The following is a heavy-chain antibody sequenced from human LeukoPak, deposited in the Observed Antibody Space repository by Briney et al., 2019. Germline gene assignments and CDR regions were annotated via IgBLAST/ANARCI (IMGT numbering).Heavy chain of an antibody. Sequence: GGSLRLSCAASGFSFNEFTMHWLRHAPGKGREWVALIGWDGDTTFYAESVKGRFTVSRDNSKNSLFLQMNSLKTEDTAFYYYAKDGHYCTATTCFSSWFDPWGQGTLVTVSS. J-gene: IGHJ5*02. CDR2: IGWDGDTT. CDR3: AKDGHYCTATTCFSSWFDP. CDR1: GFSFNEFT. D-gene: IGHD2-8*02. V-gene: IGHV3-43*01.